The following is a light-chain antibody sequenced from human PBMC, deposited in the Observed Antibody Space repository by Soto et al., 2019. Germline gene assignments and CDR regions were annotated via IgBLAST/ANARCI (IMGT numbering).Light chain of an antibody. CDR3: SSYTSSSTDYV. CDR1: SSDVGGYNY. J-gene: IGLJ1*01. Sequence: QSVLTQPRSVSGSPGQSVTISCTGTSSDVGGYNYVSWYQQHPGKAPKLMIYDVSKRPSGVPDRFSGSKSGNTASLTISGLQAEDEADYYCSSYTSSSTDYVFGTGTKVTVL. CDR2: DVS. V-gene: IGLV2-11*01.